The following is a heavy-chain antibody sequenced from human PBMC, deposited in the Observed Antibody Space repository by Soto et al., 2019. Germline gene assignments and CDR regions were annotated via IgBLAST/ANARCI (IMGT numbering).Heavy chain of an antibody. Sequence: QVQLVESGGGVVQPGRSLRLSCAASGFTISSYVMYWVRQAPGKGLEWVAVISHDGNNKYYSDSVKGRFTISRDNSKNTLYLQMSSLRAEDTAVYYCARKADNPSAGMDVWGQGTTVTVSS. V-gene: IGHV3-30-3*01. CDR3: ARKADNPSAGMDV. D-gene: IGHD1-20*01. J-gene: IGHJ6*02. CDR1: GFTISSYV. CDR2: ISHDGNNK.